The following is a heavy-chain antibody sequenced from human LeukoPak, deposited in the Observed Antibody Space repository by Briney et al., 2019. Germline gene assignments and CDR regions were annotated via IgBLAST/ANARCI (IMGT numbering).Heavy chain of an antibody. J-gene: IGHJ5*02. CDR3: ERSERSMSLGCSSTSCYLAFDP. D-gene: IGHD2-2*01. CDR2: IIPIFGTA. CDR1: GGTVSSYA. Sequence: SVKVSCKASGGTVSSYAISWVRQAPGQGLEWMGGIIPIFGTANYAQKFQGRVTITAGESTSIAYMELSSLGSEDRAVYYCERSERSMSLGCSSTSCYLAFDPWGQGTLVTVSS. V-gene: IGHV1-69*13.